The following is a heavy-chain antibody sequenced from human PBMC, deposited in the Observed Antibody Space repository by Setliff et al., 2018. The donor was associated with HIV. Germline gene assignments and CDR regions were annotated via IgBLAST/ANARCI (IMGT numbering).Heavy chain of an antibody. Sequence: PSETLSLTCAVSGGSISTRDWWSWVRQPPGKGLEWSGEVYHTGMTNYNPSLKSRAIMSADTSKNQFSQKLCSVTAAATAVYYWARDCSGGTCHSGGGYDTFDFWGQGTMVTVSS. V-gene: IGHV4-4*02. CDR3: ARDCSGGTCHSGGGYDTFDF. CDR2: VYHTGMT. D-gene: IGHD2-15*01. J-gene: IGHJ3*01. CDR1: GGSISTRDW.